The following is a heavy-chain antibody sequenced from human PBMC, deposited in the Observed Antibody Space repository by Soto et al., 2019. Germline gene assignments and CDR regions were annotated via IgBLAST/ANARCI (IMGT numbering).Heavy chain of an antibody. CDR2: ISSGGDNT. CDR1: VFTFSSHA. D-gene: IGHD6-19*01. V-gene: IGHV3-23*01. CDR3: AKDFDSYSSGRYGMDV. J-gene: IGHJ6*02. Sequence: VGSLRLSCAAPVFTFSSHAMSWFRQAPLKGLEWVSTISSGGDNTYSADSVKGRFTISRDNSKNTLYLQMNSLRAEDTAVYYCAKDFDSYSSGRYGMDVWGQGTTVTVSS.